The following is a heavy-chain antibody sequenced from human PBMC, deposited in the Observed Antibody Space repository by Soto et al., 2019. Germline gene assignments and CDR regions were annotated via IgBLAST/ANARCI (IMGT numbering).Heavy chain of an antibody. CDR2: ISGSGGIT. CDR1: GFTFSNYA. D-gene: IGHD6-13*01. J-gene: IGHJ4*02. CDR3: ARLAAAGQRPTDY. V-gene: IGHV3-23*01. Sequence: GGSLRLSCAASGFTFSNYAMTWVRQAPGKGLEWVSFISGSGGITYYADSVKGRFTISRDNSKNTLFLQMNSLRVDDTAVYYCARLAAAGQRPTDYWGQGVLVTVSS.